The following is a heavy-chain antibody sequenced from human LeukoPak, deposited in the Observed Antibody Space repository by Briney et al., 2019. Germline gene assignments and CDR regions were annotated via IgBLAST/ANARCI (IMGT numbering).Heavy chain of an antibody. CDR1: GYSISSGYF. D-gene: IGHD2-2*01. J-gene: IGHJ3*02. CDR3: ARDLQVPAANDAFDI. V-gene: IGHV4-38-2*02. Sequence: SETLSLTCTVSGYSISSGYFWGWIRQPPGKGLEWIGTIYNSGSTYYNASLKSRVTISVDTSKNQFSLKLSSVTAADTAVYYCARDLQVPAANDAFDIWGQGTMVTVSS. CDR2: IYNSGST.